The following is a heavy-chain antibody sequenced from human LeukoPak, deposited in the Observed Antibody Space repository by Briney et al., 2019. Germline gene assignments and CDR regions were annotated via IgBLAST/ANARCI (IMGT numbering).Heavy chain of an antibody. V-gene: IGHV4-4*07. Sequence: NTSETLSLTCTVSGASISSYYWSWIRQPPGKGLEWIGRIYTSGSTNYNPSLKSRVTMSVDTSKNQFSLKLSSVTAADTAVYYCARGLWFGDENPPYFDYWGQGILVTVSS. D-gene: IGHD3-10*01. CDR3: ARGLWFGDENPPYFDY. J-gene: IGHJ4*02. CDR2: IYTSGST. CDR1: GASISSYY.